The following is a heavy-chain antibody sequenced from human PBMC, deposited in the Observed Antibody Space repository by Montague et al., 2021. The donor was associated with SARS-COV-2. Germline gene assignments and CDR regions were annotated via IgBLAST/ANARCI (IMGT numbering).Heavy chain of an antibody. V-gene: IGHV3-23*01. CDR2: IRSRGDST. Sequence: SLSLSCSASGFTSSNYAMNWARQAPGKGLEWVSLIRSRGDSTYYADSVKGRFTISRDNSRNTLYLHMNSLRADDTAIYYCAKDIGGSGGWPIFDFWGQGTLVTVSS. CDR1: GFTSSNYA. D-gene: IGHD6-25*01. J-gene: IGHJ4*02. CDR3: AKDIGGSGGWPIFDF.